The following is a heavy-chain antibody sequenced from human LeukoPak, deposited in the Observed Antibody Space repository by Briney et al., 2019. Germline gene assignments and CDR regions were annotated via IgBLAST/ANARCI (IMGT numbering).Heavy chain of an antibody. Sequence: GALVKVSCKASGYTFTSYGISWVRQAPGQGLEWMGWISAYNGNTNYAQKLQGRVTMTTDTSTSTAYMELRSLRSDDTAVYYCARAGYSGYEVYYYYGMDVWGQGTTVTVSS. J-gene: IGHJ6*02. V-gene: IGHV1-18*01. D-gene: IGHD5-12*01. CDR2: ISAYNGNT. CDR1: GYTFTSYG. CDR3: ARAGYSGYEVYYYYGMDV.